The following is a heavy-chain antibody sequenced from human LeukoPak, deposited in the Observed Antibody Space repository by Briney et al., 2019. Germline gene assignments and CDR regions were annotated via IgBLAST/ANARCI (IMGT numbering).Heavy chain of an antibody. V-gene: IGHV1-2*02. CDR2: INPNSGGT. Sequence: ASVKVSCKASGGTFSSYTISWVRQAPGQGLEWMGWINPNSGGTNYAQKFQGRATMTRDTSISTAYMALSRLRSDETPGYYFAREEQRGYSGYEWGQGTLVTVSS. J-gene: IGHJ4*02. D-gene: IGHD5-12*01. CDR1: GGTFSSYT. CDR3: AREEQRGYSGYE.